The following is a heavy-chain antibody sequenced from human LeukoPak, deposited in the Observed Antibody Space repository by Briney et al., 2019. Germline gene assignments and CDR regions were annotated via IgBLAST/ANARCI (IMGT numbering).Heavy chain of an antibody. Sequence: GGSLRLSCAASGFTFTNYEIHWVRQAPDKGLEWVAVIRNDGSNTYYADSVKGRFTISRDNSQNTLYLQMNSLRAEDTAVYYCAKPVRVGWSLYYFYYMDVWGKGTTVTVSS. J-gene: IGHJ6*03. D-gene: IGHD6-19*01. V-gene: IGHV3-30*18. CDR3: AKPVRVGWSLYYFYYMDV. CDR1: GFTFTNYE. CDR2: IRNDGSNT.